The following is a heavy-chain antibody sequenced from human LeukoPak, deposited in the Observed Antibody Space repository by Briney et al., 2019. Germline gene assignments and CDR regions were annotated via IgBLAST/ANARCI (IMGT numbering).Heavy chain of an antibody. CDR1: GLTFSSYG. J-gene: IGHJ5*02. D-gene: IGHD6-13*01. V-gene: IGHV3-30*18. CDR3: AKDHWSSGAGQQLVP. Sequence: GGSLRLSCAASGLTFSSYGMYWVRQAPGKGLEWVAVISYDGSNKYYADSVKGRFTISRDNSKNTLYLQMNSLRAEDTAVYYCAKDHWSSGAGQQLVPWGQGTLVTVSS. CDR2: ISYDGSNK.